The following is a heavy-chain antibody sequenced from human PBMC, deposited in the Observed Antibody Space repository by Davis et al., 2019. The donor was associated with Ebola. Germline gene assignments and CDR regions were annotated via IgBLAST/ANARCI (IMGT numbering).Heavy chain of an antibody. Sequence: SETLSLTCTVSGGSISSYYWSWIRQPPGKGLEWIGYIYYSGSTNYNPPLKSRVTISVDTSKNQFSLKLSSVTAADTAVYYCARLGYDFWSGYYGGNWFDPWGQGTLVTVSS. J-gene: IGHJ5*02. V-gene: IGHV4-59*08. D-gene: IGHD3-3*01. CDR3: ARLGYDFWSGYYGGNWFDP. CDR2: IYYSGST. CDR1: GGSISSYY.